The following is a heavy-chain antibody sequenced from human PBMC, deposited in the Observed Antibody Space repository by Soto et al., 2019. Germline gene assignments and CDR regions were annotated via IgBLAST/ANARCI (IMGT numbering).Heavy chain of an antibody. CDR3: ARDRRGSFWSGYFSYYYGMDV. Sequence: PSETLSLTCTVSGGSVNSYYWSWIRQPPGKGLEWIGYIFYSGSTKSNPSLKSRVTMSVDMSKNQFSLRLTSVTAADTAVYYCARDRRGSFWSGYFSYYYGMDVWGQGTTVTVSS. V-gene: IGHV4-59*02. CDR2: IFYSGST. CDR1: GGSVNSYY. J-gene: IGHJ6*02. D-gene: IGHD3-3*01.